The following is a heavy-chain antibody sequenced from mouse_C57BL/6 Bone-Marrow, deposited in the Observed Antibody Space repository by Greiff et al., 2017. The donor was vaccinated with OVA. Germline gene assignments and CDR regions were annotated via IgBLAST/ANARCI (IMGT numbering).Heavy chain of an antibody. CDR1: GYTFTSYG. CDR3: ARRSPFYYGSSYRY. Sequence: VQLQQSGAELARPGASVKLSCKASGYTFTSYGISWVKQRTGQGLEWIGEIYPRSGNTYYNEKFKGKATLTADKSSSTAYMELRRLTSEDSAVYFCARRSPFYYGSSYRYWGQGTTLTVSS. J-gene: IGHJ2*01. D-gene: IGHD1-1*01. V-gene: IGHV1-81*01. CDR2: IYPRSGNT.